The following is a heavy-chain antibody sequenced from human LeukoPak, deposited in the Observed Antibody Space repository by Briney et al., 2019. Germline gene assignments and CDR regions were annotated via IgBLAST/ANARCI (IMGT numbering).Heavy chain of an antibody. J-gene: IGHJ4*02. CDR3: AKGTVHDC. CDR2: ISDTGGNP. Sequence: GGSLRLSCAASGFTFSSDAMNWVRQAPGKGLEWVSGISDTGGNPYYAGSVKGRFTISRDKSKNTLDLQMNSLRAEDTAVYYCAKGTVHDCWGQGTLVTVS. V-gene: IGHV3-23*01. D-gene: IGHD3/OR15-3a*01. CDR1: GFTFSSDA.